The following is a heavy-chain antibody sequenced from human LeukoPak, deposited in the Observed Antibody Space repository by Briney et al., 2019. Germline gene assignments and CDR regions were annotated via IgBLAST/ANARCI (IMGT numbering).Heavy chain of an antibody. D-gene: IGHD3-3*01. CDR3: ARGSSNGGFWSGYYTSDWFDP. J-gene: IGHJ5*02. V-gene: IGHV1-69*05. CDR1: GGTFSSYA. CDR2: IIPIFGTA. Sequence: SVKVSCKASGGTFSSYAISWVRQAPGQGLEWMGGIIPIFGTANYAQKFQGRVTITTDESTSTAYMELSSLRSEDTAVYYCARGSSNGGFWSGYYTSDWFDPWGQGTLVTVSS.